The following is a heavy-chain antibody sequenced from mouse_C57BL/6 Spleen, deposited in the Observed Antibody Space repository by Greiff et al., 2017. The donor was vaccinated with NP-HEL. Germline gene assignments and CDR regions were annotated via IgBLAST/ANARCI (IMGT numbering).Heavy chain of an antibody. V-gene: IGHV1-55*01. CDR2: IYPGSGST. J-gene: IGHJ4*01. Sequence: QVQLQQPGAELVKPGASVKMSCKASGYTFTSYWITWVKQRPGQGLAWIGDIYPGSGSTNYNEKFKSKATLTVDTSSSTAYMQLSSLTSEDSAVYYCAREKGRIYYDYDDAMDYWGQGTSVTVSS. CDR3: AREKGRIYYDYDDAMDY. D-gene: IGHD2-4*01. CDR1: GYTFTSYW.